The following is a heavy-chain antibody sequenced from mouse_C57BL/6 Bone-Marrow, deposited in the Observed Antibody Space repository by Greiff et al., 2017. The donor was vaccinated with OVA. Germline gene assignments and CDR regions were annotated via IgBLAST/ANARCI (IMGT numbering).Heavy chain of an antibody. V-gene: IGHV1-61*01. CDR2: IYPSDSET. Sequence: QVQLQQPGAELVRPGSSVKLSCKASGYTFTSYWMDWVKQRPGQGLEWIGNIYPSDSETHYNQKFKDKATLTVDKSSNTAYMQLSSLTSEDSAVYYCARSAGTDDWGQGTTLTVSS. D-gene: IGHD6-1*01. CDR3: ARSAGTDD. CDR1: GYTFTSYW. J-gene: IGHJ2*01.